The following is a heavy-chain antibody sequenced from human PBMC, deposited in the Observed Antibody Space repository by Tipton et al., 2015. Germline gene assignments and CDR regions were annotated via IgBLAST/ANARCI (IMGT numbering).Heavy chain of an antibody. V-gene: IGHV4-31*03. Sequence: TLSLTCTVSGNSVNSGAYFWTWIRQHPVKGLEWIGNIYHSGITYQNPSLKSRISISIDTSKNQFSLKLTSVTAADTAVYYCASGAYFYDSGGHPFDYWGQGTLVTVSS. D-gene: IGHD3-22*01. CDR3: ASGAYFYDSGGHPFDY. J-gene: IGHJ4*02. CDR1: GNSVNSGAYF. CDR2: IYHSGIT.